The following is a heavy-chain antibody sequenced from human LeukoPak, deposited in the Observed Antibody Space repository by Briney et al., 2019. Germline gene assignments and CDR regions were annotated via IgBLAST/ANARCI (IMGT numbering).Heavy chain of an antibody. CDR3: AKGKKVQMGTYFDY. Sequence: GGSLRLSCAASGFTFSSYAMSWVRQAPGKGLEWVSAISGSGGSTYYADSVKGRFTISRDNSKNTLYLQMHSLRAEDTAVYYCAKGKKVQMGTYFDYWGQGTLVTVSS. CDR2: ISGSGGST. J-gene: IGHJ4*02. V-gene: IGHV3-23*01. D-gene: IGHD7-27*01. CDR1: GFTFSSYA.